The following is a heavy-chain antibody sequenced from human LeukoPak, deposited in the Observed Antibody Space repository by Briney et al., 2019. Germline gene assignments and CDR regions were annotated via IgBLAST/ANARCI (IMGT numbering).Heavy chain of an antibody. Sequence: GGSLRLSCAASGFTFSTYWMTWVRQAPGKGLEWVANIKQDGSAEFYVDSVKGRFTISRDNAKNSLYLQMNSLRAEDTAVYYCARDFESSFDYWGQGTLVTVSS. CDR3: ARDFESSFDY. CDR2: IKQDGSAE. V-gene: IGHV3-7*01. CDR1: GFTFSTYW. J-gene: IGHJ4*02. D-gene: IGHD3-10*01.